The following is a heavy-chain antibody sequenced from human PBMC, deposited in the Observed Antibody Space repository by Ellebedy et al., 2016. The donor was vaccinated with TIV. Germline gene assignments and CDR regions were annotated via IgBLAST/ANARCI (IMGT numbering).Heavy chain of an antibody. J-gene: IGHJ5*02. CDR2: INPNSGGT. D-gene: IGHD6-19*01. Sequence: ASVKVSCKASGYTFTGYYMHWVRQAPGQGLEWMGWINPNSGGTNYAQKFQGRVTMTRDTSISTAYMELSRLRSDDTAVYYCARDRSGWTYNWFDPWGQGTLVTVSS. CDR1: GYTFTGYY. V-gene: IGHV1-2*02. CDR3: ARDRSGWTYNWFDP.